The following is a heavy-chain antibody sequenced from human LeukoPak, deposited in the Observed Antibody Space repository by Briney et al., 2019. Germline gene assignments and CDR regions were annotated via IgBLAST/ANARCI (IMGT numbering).Heavy chain of an antibody. CDR1: GFTVSSNY. CDR2: TYSGGST. Sequence: GGSLRLSCAASGFTVSSNYMSWVRQAPGKGLEWVSVTYSGGSTYYADSVKGRFTISRDNSKNTLYLQMNSLRAEDTAVYYCARYLLNGDLDYWGQGTLVTVSS. J-gene: IGHJ4*02. V-gene: IGHV3-53*01. CDR3: ARYLLNGDLDY. D-gene: IGHD4-17*01.